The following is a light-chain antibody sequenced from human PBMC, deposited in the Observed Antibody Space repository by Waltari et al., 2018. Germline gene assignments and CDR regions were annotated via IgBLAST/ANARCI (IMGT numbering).Light chain of an antibody. CDR3: AAWDDSLSGHAV. V-gene: IGLV1-47*01. CDR2: RNN. J-gene: IGLJ7*01. Sequence: QSVLTQPPSGSGTPGQTVTIACSRSSPTMGRNDVYWYEQLPGTAPKPRIYRNNQRPSGVPDRFSGSKSGTSASLAISGLRSEDGADYYCAAWDDSLSGHAVFGGGTQLTVL. CDR1: SPTMGRND.